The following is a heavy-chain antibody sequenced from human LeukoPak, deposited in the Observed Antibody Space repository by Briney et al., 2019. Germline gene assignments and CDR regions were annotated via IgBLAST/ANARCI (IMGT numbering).Heavy chain of an antibody. D-gene: IGHD2-15*01. V-gene: IGHV4-30-2*01. J-gene: IGHJ6*02. CDR1: GGSISSSSYY. CDR2: IYHSGST. CDR3: ARAIGRVAAKDYYYGMDV. Sequence: PSETLSLTCTVSGGSISSSSYYWGWSRQPPGKGLEWIGYIYHSGSTYYNPSLKSRVTISVDRSKNQFSLKLSSVTAADTAVYYCARAIGRVAAKDYYYGMDVWGQGTTVTVSS.